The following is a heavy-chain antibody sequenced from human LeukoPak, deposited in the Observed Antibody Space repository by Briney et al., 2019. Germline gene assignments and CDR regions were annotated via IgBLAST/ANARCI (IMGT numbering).Heavy chain of an antibody. CDR3: ARDGSEWLRSTNWFDP. CDR2: IYYSGST. D-gene: IGHD5-12*01. CDR1: GGSISSSSYY. Sequence: SETLSLTCTVSGGSISSSSYYWGWIRQPPGKGLEWIGSIYYSGSTYYNPSLKSRVTISVDTSKNQFSLKLSSVTAADTAVYYCARDGSEWLRSTNWFDPWGQGTLVTVSS. V-gene: IGHV4-39*07. J-gene: IGHJ5*02.